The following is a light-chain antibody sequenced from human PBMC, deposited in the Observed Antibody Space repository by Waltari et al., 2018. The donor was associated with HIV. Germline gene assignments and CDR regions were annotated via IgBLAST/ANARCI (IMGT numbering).Light chain of an antibody. CDR2: QDN. V-gene: IGLV3-1*01. Sequence: SSELIQPPSMSVSPGQTASITCSGDKLGNKYASWYQQKPGQSPVLVMYQDNKGPSDIPWRFSGANSWDTATLTISGTQALDEADYYCQAWDTSGVVFGGGTKLTVL. CDR1: KLGNKY. J-gene: IGLJ2*01. CDR3: QAWDTSGVV.